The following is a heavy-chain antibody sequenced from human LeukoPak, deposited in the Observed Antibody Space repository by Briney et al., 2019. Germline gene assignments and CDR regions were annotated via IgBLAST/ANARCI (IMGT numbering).Heavy chain of an antibody. CDR2: IYYSGST. V-gene: IGHV4-31*11. D-gene: IGHD5-18*01. CDR1: GGSFSGYY. CDR3: ATRSKYSYGYFDY. J-gene: IGHJ4*02. Sequence: SETLSLTCAVYGGSFSGYYWSWIRQHPGKGLEWIGYIYYSGSTYYNPSLKSRVTISVDTSKNQFSLKLSSVTAADTAVYYCATRSKYSYGYFDYWGQGTLVTVSS.